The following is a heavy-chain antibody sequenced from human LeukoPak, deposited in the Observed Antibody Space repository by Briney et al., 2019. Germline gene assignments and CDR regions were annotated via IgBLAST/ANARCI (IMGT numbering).Heavy chain of an antibody. Sequence: APVKGSCQASGYTFTSYGISWVRQGPGQGLEWVGWISAYNGNTNYAQKLQGRVTMTTDTSTSTAYMELRSLRSDDTAVYYCARVSRLSSPRPFDYWGQGTLVTVSS. CDR3: ARVSRLSSPRPFDY. J-gene: IGHJ4*02. D-gene: IGHD6-19*01. CDR2: ISAYNGNT. CDR1: GYTFTSYG. V-gene: IGHV1-18*01.